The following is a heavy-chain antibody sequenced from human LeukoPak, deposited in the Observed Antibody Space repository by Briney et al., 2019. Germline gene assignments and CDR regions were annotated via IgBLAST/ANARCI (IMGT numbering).Heavy chain of an antibody. J-gene: IGHJ5*01. CDR1: GYSFTNYW. CDR3: ARRRGSSSWDNWFDS. V-gene: IGHV5-51*01. D-gene: IGHD2-2*01. Sequence: GESLQISCQGSGYSFTNYWIGWVRQMPGKGLEWMGIMYPGDSDTRYSPSFQGQVTISADKSISTAYLQWSSLKASDTAMYYCARRRGSSSWDNWFDSWGQGTLVTVSS. CDR2: MYPGDSDT.